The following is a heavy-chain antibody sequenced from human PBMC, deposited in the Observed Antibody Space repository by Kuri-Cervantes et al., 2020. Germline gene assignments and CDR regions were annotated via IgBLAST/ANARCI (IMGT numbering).Heavy chain of an antibody. Sequence: GESLKISCAASGFTFSSYGMHWVRQAPGKGLEWVAVIAYDGSSKYYADSVKGRFTISRDNSKNTLYLKMNSRRAEDTAVYYCAWGGAPSSPATDYWGQGTLVTVSS. D-gene: IGHD6-13*01. CDR1: GFTFSSYG. J-gene: IGHJ4*02. CDR3: AWGGAPSSPATDY. V-gene: IGHV3-30*03. CDR2: IAYDGSSK.